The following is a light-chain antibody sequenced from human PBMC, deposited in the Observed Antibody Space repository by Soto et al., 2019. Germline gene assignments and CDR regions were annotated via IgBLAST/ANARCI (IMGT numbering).Light chain of an antibody. Sequence: QAVVTQSPSVSAAPGQKVTISCSGSSSNIGNNYVSWYQQLPGTAPKLLIYDNNKRPSGIPDRFSGSKSGTSGTLDITGLQTGDEADYYCATWDGSLPGEVFGGGTKVTVL. CDR3: ATWDGSLPGEV. J-gene: IGLJ2*01. V-gene: IGLV1-51*01. CDR1: SSNIGNNY. CDR2: DNN.